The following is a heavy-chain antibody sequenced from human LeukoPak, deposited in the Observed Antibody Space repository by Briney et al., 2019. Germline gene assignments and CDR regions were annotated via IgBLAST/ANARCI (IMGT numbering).Heavy chain of an antibody. CDR1: GFTFSGSA. CDR3: TRPSIAADY. CDR2: IRSKANSYAT. D-gene: IGHD6-13*01. J-gene: IGHJ4*02. V-gene: IGHV3-73*01. Sequence: PGGSLRLSCAASGFTFSGSAMHWVRQASGKGLEWVGRIRSKANSYATAYAASVKGRFTISRDDSKNTAYLRMNSLKTEDTAVYYCTRPSIAADYWGQGTLVTVSS.